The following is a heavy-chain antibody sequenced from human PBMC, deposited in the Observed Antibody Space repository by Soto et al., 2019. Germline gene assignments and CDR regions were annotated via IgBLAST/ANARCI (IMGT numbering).Heavy chain of an antibody. Sequence: EVQLVESGGGLVQPGGSLRLSCAASGFTFSSYWMHWVRQDPGKGLVWVSSIKTDGTAAQYADSVKGRFTVSRDNAKNTLYLEMNSLRAEDTAVYYSAKYLSWGQCDYWGQGTLVTVSS. CDR3: AKYLSWGQCDY. CDR2: IKTDGTAA. CDR1: GFTFSSYW. V-gene: IGHV3-74*03. J-gene: IGHJ4*02. D-gene: IGHD3-16*01.